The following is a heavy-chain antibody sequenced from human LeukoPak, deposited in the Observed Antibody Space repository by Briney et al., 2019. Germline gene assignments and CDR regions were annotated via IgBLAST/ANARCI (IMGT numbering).Heavy chain of an antibody. J-gene: IGHJ4*02. D-gene: IGHD4-23*01. CDR2: ISYDGSNK. V-gene: IGHV3-30*18. CDR1: GFTFSSYG. CDR3: AKVRSVVTPYFDY. Sequence: GGSLRLSCAASGFTFSSYGMHWVRQAPGKGLEWVAVISYDGSNKYYADSVKGRFTISRDNSKNTLYLQMNSLRAEDTAVYYCAKVRSVVTPYFDYWGQGTLVTVSS.